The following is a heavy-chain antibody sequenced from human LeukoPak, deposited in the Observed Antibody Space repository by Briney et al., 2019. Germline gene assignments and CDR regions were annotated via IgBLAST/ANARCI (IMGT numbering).Heavy chain of an antibody. J-gene: IGHJ5*02. D-gene: IGHD1-26*01. CDR3: ARESGSYWNWFDP. CDR1: GFTFSSYA. V-gene: IGHV3-30*14. Sequence: QAGGSLRLSCAASGFTFSSYAMHWVRQAPGKGLEWVAVISYDGSNKYYADSVKGRFTISRDNSKNTLYLQMNSLRAEDTAVYYCARESGSYWNWFDPWGQGTLVTVSS. CDR2: ISYDGSNK.